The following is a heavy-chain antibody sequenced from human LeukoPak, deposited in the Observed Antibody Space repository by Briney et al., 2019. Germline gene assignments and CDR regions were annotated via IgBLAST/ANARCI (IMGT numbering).Heavy chain of an antibody. D-gene: IGHD6-6*01. V-gene: IGHV3-53*01. CDR2: IYSGGST. CDR3: AKDPYSSSSPFDY. CDR1: GFTVSSNY. J-gene: IGHJ4*02. Sequence: GGSLRLSCAASGFTVSSNYMSWVRQAPGKGLEWVSVIYSGGSTYYADSVKGRFTISRDNSKNTLYLQMNSLRAEDTAVYYCAKDPYSSSSPFDYWGQGTLVTVSS.